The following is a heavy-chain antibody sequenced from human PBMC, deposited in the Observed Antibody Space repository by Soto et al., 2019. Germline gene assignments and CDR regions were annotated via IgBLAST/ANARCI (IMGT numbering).Heavy chain of an antibody. V-gene: IGHV1-8*01. Sequence: ASVKVSCKASGYTCTSYDINWVRQATGQGLEWMVWLNPNSGNTGYAQKFQGRVTMTRNTSISTAYMELSSLRSEDTAVYYCARRLASSGYWAFDIWGQGTMVTVPS. CDR3: ARRLASSGYWAFDI. CDR1: GYTCTSYD. CDR2: LNPNSGNT. D-gene: IGHD3-22*01. J-gene: IGHJ3*02.